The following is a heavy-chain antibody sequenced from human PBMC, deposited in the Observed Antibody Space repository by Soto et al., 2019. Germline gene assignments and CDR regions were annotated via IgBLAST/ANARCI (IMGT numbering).Heavy chain of an antibody. Sequence: GASVKVSCKASGGTFSSYAISWVRQAPGQGLEWMGGIIPIFGTANYAQKFQGRVTITADKSTSTAYMELSSLRSEDTAVYYCASKASTRNAHRKYYYGMDVWGQGTTVTVSS. CDR1: GGTFSSYA. J-gene: IGHJ6*02. D-gene: IGHD2-2*01. V-gene: IGHV1-69*06. CDR3: ASKASTRNAHRKYYYGMDV. CDR2: IIPIFGTA.